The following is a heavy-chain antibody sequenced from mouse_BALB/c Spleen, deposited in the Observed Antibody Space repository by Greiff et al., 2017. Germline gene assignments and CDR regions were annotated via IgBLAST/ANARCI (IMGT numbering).Heavy chain of an antibody. V-gene: IGHV6-6*02. J-gene: IGHJ2*01. CDR3: TRRGLRGDY. CDR1: GFTFSNYW. Sequence: EVKLVESGGGLVQPGGSMKLSCVASGFTFSNYWMNWVRQSPEKGLEWVAEIRLKSNNYATHYAESVKGRFTISRDDSKSSVYLQMNNLRAEDTGIYYCTRRGLRGDYWGQGTTLTVSS. D-gene: IGHD2-4*01. CDR2: IRLKSNNYAT.